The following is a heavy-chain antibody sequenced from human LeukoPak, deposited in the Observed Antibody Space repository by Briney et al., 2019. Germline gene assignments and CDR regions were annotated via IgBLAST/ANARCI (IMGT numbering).Heavy chain of an antibody. V-gene: IGHV4-39*01. CDR2: IYYSGST. D-gene: IGHD6-13*01. CDR3: ASEGTAGPEVHFDY. Sequence: MASETLSLTCTVSGGSISSSSYYWGWIRQPPGKGLEWIGSIYYSGSTYYNPSLKSRVTISVDTSKNQFSLKLSSVTAADTAVYYCASEGTAGPEVHFDYWGQGTLVTVSS. J-gene: IGHJ4*02. CDR1: GGSISSSSYY.